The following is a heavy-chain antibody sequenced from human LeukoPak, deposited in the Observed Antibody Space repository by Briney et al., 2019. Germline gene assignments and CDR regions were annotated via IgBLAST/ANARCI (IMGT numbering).Heavy chain of an antibody. D-gene: IGHD2-21*01. J-gene: IGHJ4*02. CDR3: ARHDSFIPY. CDR1: GFTFDYYA. V-gene: IGHV3-23*01. Sequence: PGGSLRLSCAASGFTFDYYAMSWVRQAPGKGLEWVSGISDNEGSTYYTDSVKGRFTISGDNTKNTVYLQMSNLRADDTGVYFCARHDSFIPYWGQGTQVTVSS. CDR2: ISDNEGST.